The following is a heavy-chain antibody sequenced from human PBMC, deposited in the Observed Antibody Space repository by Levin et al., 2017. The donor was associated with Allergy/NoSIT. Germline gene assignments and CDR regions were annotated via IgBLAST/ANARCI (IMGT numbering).Heavy chain of an antibody. D-gene: IGHD3-16*01. V-gene: IGHV3-30*18. CDR2: ISYEGSNK. J-gene: IGHJ4*02. CDR1: GFIFSSYG. CDR3: AKGPHGGTALVDY. Sequence: PGGSLRLSCEASGFIFSSYGMHWVRQAPGKGLEWVAVISYEGSNKYYADSVKGRFTISRDNSKHTLYLQMNSLRAEDTAVYYCAKGPHGGTALVDYWGQGTLVTVSS.